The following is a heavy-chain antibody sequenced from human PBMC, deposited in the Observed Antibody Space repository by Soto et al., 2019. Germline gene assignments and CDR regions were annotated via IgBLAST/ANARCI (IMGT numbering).Heavy chain of an antibody. D-gene: IGHD3-10*01. CDR1: GFTFSSYS. Sequence: PGGSLRLSCAASGFTFSSYSLHWVRQAPGKGLEWVAVISSDGSTTYYADSVKGRFTVSRDNSRNTLYLQMNSLRTDDTAVYYGAGGGGSLNPGVDLWGQGTLVTVS. V-gene: IGHV3-30*04. CDR2: ISSDGSTT. CDR3: AGGGGSLNPGVDL. J-gene: IGHJ5*02.